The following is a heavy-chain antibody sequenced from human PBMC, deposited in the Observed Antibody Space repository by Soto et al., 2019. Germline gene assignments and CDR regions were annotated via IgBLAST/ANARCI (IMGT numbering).Heavy chain of an antibody. CDR3: ARDDVTGHFDY. Sequence: SQTIPSTGALFRGNASTNSPARKRSSPAPKRGLEWLGRTYYRSKWFNDYAVSVKSRITINPDTSKNQFSLQLNSVTPEDTAVYYCARDDVTGHFDYWGQGTLVTVSS. CDR2: TYYRSKWFN. CDR1: RGNASTNSPA. D-gene: IGHD4-4*01. J-gene: IGHJ4*02. V-gene: IGHV6-1*01.